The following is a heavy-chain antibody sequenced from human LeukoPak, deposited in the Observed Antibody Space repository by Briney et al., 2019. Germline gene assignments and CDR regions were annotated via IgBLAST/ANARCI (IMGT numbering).Heavy chain of an antibody. Sequence: GASVKVSCKASGYTFTSYYMHWVRQAPGQGLEWMGIINPSGGSTSYAQKFQGRLTMTRDMSTSTVYMDLSSLRSEDTVVYYCAREGVTGTDAFDYWGQGTLVTVSS. CDR3: AREGVTGTDAFDY. J-gene: IGHJ4*02. D-gene: IGHD1-20*01. CDR1: GYTFTSYY. V-gene: IGHV1-46*01. CDR2: INPSGGST.